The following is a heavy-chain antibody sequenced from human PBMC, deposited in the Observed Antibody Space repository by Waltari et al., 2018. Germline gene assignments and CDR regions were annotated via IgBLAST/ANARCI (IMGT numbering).Heavy chain of an antibody. Sequence: QITMKESGPTLVKPTQTLTLTCTFSGFSLSTTGVGVGWIRQPPGQALEWLALIYWTDDKRYSPSLKSRLAITKDTSKNQVVLTMTNMDTVDTATYFCAHINVVGLTDTFDNWGQGTVVTVSS. J-gene: IGHJ3*02. CDR1: GFSLSTTGVG. CDR2: IYWTDDK. CDR3: AHINVVGLTDTFDN. D-gene: IGHD2-21*01. V-gene: IGHV2-5*01.